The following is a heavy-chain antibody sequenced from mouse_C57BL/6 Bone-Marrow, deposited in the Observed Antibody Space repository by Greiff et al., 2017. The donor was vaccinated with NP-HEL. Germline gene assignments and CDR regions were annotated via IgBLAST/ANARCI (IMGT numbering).Heavy chain of an antibody. D-gene: IGHD2-1*01. J-gene: IGHJ1*03. CDR3: ARGFIYYGNYFDV. CDR1: GYTFTSYW. V-gene: IGHV1-61*01. CDR2: IYPSDSET. Sequence: QVQLQQPGAELVRPGSSVKLSCKASGYTFTSYWMDWVKQRPGQGLEWIGNIYPSDSETHYNQKFKDKATLTVEKSSSTAYMQLSSLTSEDSAVYYCARGFIYYGNYFDVWGTGTTVTVSS.